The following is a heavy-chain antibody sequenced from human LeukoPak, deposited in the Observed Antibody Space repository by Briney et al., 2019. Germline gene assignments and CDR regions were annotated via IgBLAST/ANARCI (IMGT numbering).Heavy chain of an antibody. CDR1: GDSVSSNSAA. J-gene: IGHJ4*02. D-gene: IGHD3-10*01. CDR2: TYYRSKWYN. CDR3: ARAGITMVRGVIMYFDY. Sequence: SQTLSLTCAISGDSVSSNSAAWNWIRQSPSRGLEWLGRTYYRSKWYNDYAVSVKSRITINPDTSKNQFSLQLNSVTPEDTAVYYCARAGITMVRGVIMYFDYWGQGTLVTVSS. V-gene: IGHV6-1*01.